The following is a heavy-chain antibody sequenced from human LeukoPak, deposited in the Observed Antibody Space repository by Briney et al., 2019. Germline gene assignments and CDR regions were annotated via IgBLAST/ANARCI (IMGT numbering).Heavy chain of an antibody. J-gene: IGHJ4*02. Sequence: GGSLRLSCAASGFTFSNYAMSWVRQAPEKGLEWVSGISGSGGSTYYADSVKGRFTISRDNSKNTLYLQMNSLRAEDTAVYYCAKEGSSSWTPFDYWGQGTLVTVSS. CDR1: GFTFSNYA. CDR3: AKEGSSSWTPFDY. CDR2: ISGSGGST. V-gene: IGHV3-23*01. D-gene: IGHD6-13*01.